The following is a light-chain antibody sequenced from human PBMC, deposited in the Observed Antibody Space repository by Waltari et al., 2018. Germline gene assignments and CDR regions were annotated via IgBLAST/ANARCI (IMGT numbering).Light chain of an antibody. CDR2: DAS. CDR1: QSIGSL. V-gene: IGKV1-5*01. Sequence: DIQMPQSPSTLSASVGDRVTITCRASQSIGSLLAWYQQKPGKAPKRLIYDASSLESGVPSRFSGSGSGTEFTLTINSLQPDDFATYSCQQYYSYFTFGGGAKVEIK. CDR3: QQYYSYFT. J-gene: IGKJ4*01.